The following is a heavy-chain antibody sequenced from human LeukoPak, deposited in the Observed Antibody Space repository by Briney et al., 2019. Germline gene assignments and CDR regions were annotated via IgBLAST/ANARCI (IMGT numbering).Heavy chain of an antibody. V-gene: IGHV4-59*01. CDR3: ARGDYDFWSGYYNY. J-gene: IGHJ4*02. D-gene: IGHD3-3*01. CDR2: IYYSGST. Sequence: SETLSLTCTVSGGSISSYYWGWIRQPPGKGLEWIGYIYYSGSTNYNPSLKSRVTISVDTSKNQFPLKLSSVTAADTAVYYCARGDYDFWSGYYNYWGQGTLVTVSS. CDR1: GGSISSYY.